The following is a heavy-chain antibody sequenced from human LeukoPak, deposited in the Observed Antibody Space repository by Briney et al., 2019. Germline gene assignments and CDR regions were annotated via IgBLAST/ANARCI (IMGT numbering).Heavy chain of an antibody. CDR3: ARHGTGTPGDY. J-gene: IGHJ4*02. Sequence: ASETLSLTCTVSGGSISSSSHFWAWIRQPPGKGLEYIGSIYYSGSTYYNPSLKSRVTISVDTSKNQFSLRLSSVTAADTAVYYCARHGTGTPGDYWGQGTLVTVSS. D-gene: IGHD1-7*01. CDR2: IYYSGST. V-gene: IGHV4-39*01. CDR1: GGSISSSSHF.